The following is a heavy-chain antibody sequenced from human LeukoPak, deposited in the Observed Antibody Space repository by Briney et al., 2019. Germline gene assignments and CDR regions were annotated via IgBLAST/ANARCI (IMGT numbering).Heavy chain of an antibody. V-gene: IGHV3-20*04. Sequence: GGSLRLSCAASGSTFDDYGMSWVRQAPGKGLEWVSGINWNGGSTGYADSVKGRFTISRDNAKNSLYLQMNSLRAEDTALYYCARVGVTVNYFDYWGQGTLVTVSS. D-gene: IGHD4-17*01. CDR1: GSTFDDYG. CDR3: ARVGVTVNYFDY. J-gene: IGHJ4*02. CDR2: INWNGGST.